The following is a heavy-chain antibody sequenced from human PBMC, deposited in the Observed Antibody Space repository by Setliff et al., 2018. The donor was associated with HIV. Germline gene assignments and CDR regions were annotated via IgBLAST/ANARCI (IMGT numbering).Heavy chain of an antibody. CDR1: GGSFSDYY. J-gene: IGHJ4*02. V-gene: IGHV4-34*01. Sequence: SETLSLTCAVYGGSFSDYYWSWIRQPPGKGLEWIGSIYYKGSTYYNPSLKSRVTISIDTSKNQFSLRLTSVTAADTAMYYCTRDGLVASVDLSTGLRGADFWGQGMLVTVSS. CDR3: TRDGLVASVDLSTGLRGADF. D-gene: IGHD4-4*01. CDR2: IYYKGST.